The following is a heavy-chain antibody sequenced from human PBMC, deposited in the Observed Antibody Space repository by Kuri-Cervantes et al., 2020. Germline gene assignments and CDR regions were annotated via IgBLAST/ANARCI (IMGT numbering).Heavy chain of an antibody. CDR3: ARYYSDFWSGYYS. CDR2: IGIRDSGIGGYT. CDR1: GFTSSTYA. J-gene: IGHJ5*02. Sequence: GESLKISCAASGFTSSTYAMSWVRQAPGKGLEWVSSIGIRDSGIGGYTYYEHSVKGRFTISRDNSKNTLYLQMNSLRAEDTAIYYCARYYSDFWSGYYSWGQGTLVTVSS. D-gene: IGHD3-3*01. V-gene: IGHV3-23*01.